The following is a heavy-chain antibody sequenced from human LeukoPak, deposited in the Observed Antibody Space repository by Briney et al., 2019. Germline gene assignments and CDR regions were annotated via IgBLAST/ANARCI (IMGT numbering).Heavy chain of an antibody. V-gene: IGHV3-74*01. CDR3: AITTVTTVPN. J-gene: IGHJ4*02. Sequence: GGSLRLSCAVSGFSFSNYWMHWVRQAPGKGLVWVARTNLHGTTVDYADSAKGRFTISRDNAKNSLYLQMNSLRAEDTAVYYCAITTVTTVPNWGQGTLVTVSS. CDR1: GFSFSNYW. CDR2: TNLHGTTV. D-gene: IGHD4-17*01.